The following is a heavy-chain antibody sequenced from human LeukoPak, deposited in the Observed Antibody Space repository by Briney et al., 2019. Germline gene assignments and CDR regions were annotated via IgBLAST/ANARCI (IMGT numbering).Heavy chain of an antibody. CDR2: INPSGGST. CDR1: GYTFTSYY. CDR3: ARAGDVNTAMVMALGY. Sequence: ASVKVSCKASGYTFTSYYMHWVRQAPGQGLEWMGIINPSGGSTSYAQKFQGRVTMTRDMSTSTVYMELSSLRSEDTAVYYCARAGDVNTAMVMALGYWGQGTLVTVSS. D-gene: IGHD5-18*01. J-gene: IGHJ4*02. V-gene: IGHV1-46*01.